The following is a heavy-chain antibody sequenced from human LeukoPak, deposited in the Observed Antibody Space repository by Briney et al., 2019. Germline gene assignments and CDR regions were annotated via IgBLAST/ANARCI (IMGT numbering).Heavy chain of an antibody. J-gene: IGHJ4*02. CDR3: AKIGAFFGYLDY. Sequence: TISRDNSKNTLYLEMNSLRAEDTAVYYCAKIGAFFGYLDYWGQGTLVTVSS. D-gene: IGHD3-3*02. V-gene: IGHV3-23*01.